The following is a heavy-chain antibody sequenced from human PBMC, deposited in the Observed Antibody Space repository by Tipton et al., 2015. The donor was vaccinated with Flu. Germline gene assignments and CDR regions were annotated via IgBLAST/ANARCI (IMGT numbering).Heavy chain of an antibody. CDR2: IIPIFGTA. D-gene: IGHD3-22*01. J-gene: IGHJ4*02. CDR1: GGTFSSYA. CDR3: ARERRVDYYDSSGYYFLFDY. V-gene: IGHV1-69*01. Sequence: QLVQSGAEVKKPGYSVKVSCKASGGTFSSYAISWVRQAPGQGLEWMGGIIPIFGTANYAQKFQGRVTITADESTSTAYMELSSLRSEDTAVYYCARERRVDYYDSSGYYFLFDYWGQGTLVTVSS.